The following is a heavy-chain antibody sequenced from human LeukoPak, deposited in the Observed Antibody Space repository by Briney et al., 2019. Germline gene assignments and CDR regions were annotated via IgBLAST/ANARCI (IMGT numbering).Heavy chain of an antibody. CDR3: ARVTLTGYYAFDY. CDR1: GFSFSNYG. Sequence: GALRLSCAASGFSFSNYGMNWVRQAPGKGLEWVSGITGNGATTYYADSVKGRFTISRDKAKNSLYLQMNSLRAEDTAVYYCARVTLTGYYAFDYWGQGTLVTVSS. D-gene: IGHD3-9*01. V-gene: IGHV3-21*01. J-gene: IGHJ4*02. CDR2: ITGNGATT.